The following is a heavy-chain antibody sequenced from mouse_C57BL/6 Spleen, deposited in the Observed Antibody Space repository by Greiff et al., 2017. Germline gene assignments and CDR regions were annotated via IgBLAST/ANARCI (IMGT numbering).Heavy chain of an antibody. CDR3: ARYYGSSSYAMDY. CDR1: GYTFTSYW. D-gene: IGHD1-1*01. J-gene: IGHJ4*01. Sequence: QVQLKQPGAELVKPGASVKLSCKASGYTFTSYWMQWVKQRPGQGLEWIGEIDPSDSYTNYNQKFKGKATLTVDTSSSTAYMQLSSLTSEDSAVYYCARYYGSSSYAMDYWGQGTSVTVSS. CDR2: IDPSDSYT. V-gene: IGHV1-50*01.